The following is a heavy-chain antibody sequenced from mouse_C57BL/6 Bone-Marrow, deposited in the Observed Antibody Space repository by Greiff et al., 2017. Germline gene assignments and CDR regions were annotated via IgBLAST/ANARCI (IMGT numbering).Heavy chain of an antibody. CDR2: IYYSGTI. J-gene: IGHJ2*01. CDR3: ARERGPYGYFDY. CDR1: GISITTGNYR. D-gene: IGHD2-10*02. V-gene: IGHV3-5*01. Sequence: VQLKESGPGLVKPSQTVFLTCTVTGISITTGNYRWSWIRQFPGNKLEWIGYIYYSGTITYNPSLTSRTTITRDTPKNQFFLEMNSLTAEDTATYYCARERGPYGYFDYWGQGTTLTVSS.